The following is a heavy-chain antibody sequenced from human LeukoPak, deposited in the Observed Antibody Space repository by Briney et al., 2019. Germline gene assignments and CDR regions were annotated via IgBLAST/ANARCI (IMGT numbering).Heavy chain of an antibody. V-gene: IGHV3-23*01. CDR3: AKARPIVVVPAAQPWEAFDI. CDR1: GFTFSSYP. D-gene: IGHD2-2*01. Sequence: GGPLRLSCAASGFTFSSYPMSWVRPAPGKGLEGVSALSCSGGSTYYAAYVKGPFTLSRDNSKSTLDLQMNSLRAEDTAVYYCAKARPIVVVPAAQPWEAFDIWGQGTMVTVSS. J-gene: IGHJ3*02. CDR2: LSCSGGST.